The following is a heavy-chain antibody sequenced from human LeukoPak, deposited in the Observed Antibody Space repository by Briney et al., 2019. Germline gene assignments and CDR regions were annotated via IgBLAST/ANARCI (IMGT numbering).Heavy chain of an antibody. CDR1: GFTVSSNY. V-gene: IGHV3-53*01. D-gene: IGHD3-10*01. CDR3: ARASYYSDFDY. J-gene: IGHJ4*02. Sequence: PGGSLRLSCAASGFTVSSNYMSWVRQAPGKGLEWVSVIYSGGSTYYADSVKGRFTISRDNSKNTLYLQMNSLRAEDTAVYYCARASYYSDFDYWGQGTLVPVSS. CDR2: IYSGGST.